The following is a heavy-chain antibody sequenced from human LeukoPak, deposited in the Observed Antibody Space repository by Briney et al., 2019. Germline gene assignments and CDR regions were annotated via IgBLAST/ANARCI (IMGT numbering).Heavy chain of an antibody. CDR3: ARRDVYGSGSYFDY. Sequence: SETLSLTCTVSGGSISSSGYYWSCIRQTPGKGLECIGTVYYSGSAYYNPSLKTQVTISVDTSKNKFSLKLSSVTAADTAVYYCARRDVYGSGSYFDYWGQGTLVTVSS. J-gene: IGHJ4*02. V-gene: IGHV4-39*01. D-gene: IGHD3-10*01. CDR1: GGSISSSGYY. CDR2: VYYSGSA.